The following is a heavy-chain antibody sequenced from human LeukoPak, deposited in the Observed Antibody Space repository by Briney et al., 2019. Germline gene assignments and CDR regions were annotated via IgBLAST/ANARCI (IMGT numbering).Heavy chain of an antibody. V-gene: IGHV3-7*01. CDR2: IKQDGSEK. Sequence: PGGSLRLSCAASGFTFSNYWMSWVRQAPGKGLEWVANIKQDGSEKYYVDSVKGRFTISRDNAKNSLYLQMNSLRAEDTAVYYCERPEGDLGDGFDYWGQGTLVTVSS. CDR3: ERPEGDLGDGFDY. CDR1: GFTFSNYW. D-gene: IGHD2-21*01. J-gene: IGHJ4*02.